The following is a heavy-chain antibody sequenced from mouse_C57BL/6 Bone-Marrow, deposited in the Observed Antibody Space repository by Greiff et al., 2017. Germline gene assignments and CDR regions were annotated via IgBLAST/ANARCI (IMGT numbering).Heavy chain of an antibody. D-gene: IGHD2-3*01. J-gene: IGHJ2*01. V-gene: IGHV7-3*01. Sequence: EVKLMESGGGLVQPGGSLSLSCAASGFTFTDYYMSWVRQPPGKALEWLGFIRNKANGYTTEYSASVKGRFTIARNNSQSILYLQMNALRAEDSATYYCARSDCYFPDYWGQGTTLTVSS. CDR2: IRNKANGYTT. CDR3: ARSDCYFPDY. CDR1: GFTFTDYY.